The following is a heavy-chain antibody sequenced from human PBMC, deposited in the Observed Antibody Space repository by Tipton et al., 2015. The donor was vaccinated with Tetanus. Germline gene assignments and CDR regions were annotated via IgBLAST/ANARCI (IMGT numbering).Heavy chain of an antibody. CDR3: ARTLRGYYYYYGMDV. D-gene: IGHD3-16*01. CDR1: GYTFTSYG. Sequence: SGAEVKVSCKAAGYTFTSYGISWVRQAPGQGLEWMGWISAYNGNTNYAQKLQGRVTMTTDTSTSTAYMELRSLRSDDTAVYYCARTLRGYYYYYGMDVWGQGTTVTVSS. V-gene: IGHV1-18*01. CDR2: ISAYNGNT. J-gene: IGHJ6*02.